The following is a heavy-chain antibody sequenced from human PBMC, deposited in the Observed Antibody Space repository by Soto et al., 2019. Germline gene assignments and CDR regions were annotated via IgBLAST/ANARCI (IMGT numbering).Heavy chain of an antibody. CDR3: AKSGSSGWYGWFDP. J-gene: IGHJ5*02. CDR1: GRTRSTCVLG. Sequence: SGPPLVNPPQTLTLTPMFYGRTRSTCVLGVIWICHPPGKALEWLGFIYWNYDKRYSPSLKSRLTITKDTSKNQVVLTMTNMDPVDTATYYCAKSGSSGWYGWFDPWGQGTLVTVSS. CDR2: IYWNYDK. D-gene: IGHD6-19*01. V-gene: IGHV2-5*01.